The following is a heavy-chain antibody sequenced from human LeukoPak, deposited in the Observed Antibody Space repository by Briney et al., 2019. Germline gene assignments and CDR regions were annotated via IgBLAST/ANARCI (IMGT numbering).Heavy chain of an antibody. Sequence: PSETLSLTCTVSGGSISSSSYYWGWIRQPPGKGLEWLGSIYYSGSTYYNPSLKSRVTISVDTSKNQFSLKLSSVTAADTAVYYCARQGQQQLVINWFDPWGQGTLVTVSS. V-gene: IGHV4-39*01. CDR2: IYYSGST. CDR1: GGSISSSSYY. CDR3: ARQGQQQLVINWFDP. J-gene: IGHJ5*02. D-gene: IGHD6-13*01.